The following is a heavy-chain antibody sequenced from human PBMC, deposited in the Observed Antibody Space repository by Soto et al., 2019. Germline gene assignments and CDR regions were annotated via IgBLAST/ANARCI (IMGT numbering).Heavy chain of an antibody. J-gene: IGHJ4*02. V-gene: IGHV1-58*01. Sequence: AAAVKVSCKASGFTFNRSSVQRLRLARGQRLEWIGWIVVGSGNTNYAQKFQERVTITRDMSTSTAYMELSSLRSEDTAVYYCAAERIAAAGDYFDYWGQGTLVTVSS. CDR1: GFTFNRSS. CDR2: IVVGSGNT. CDR3: AAERIAAAGDYFDY. D-gene: IGHD6-13*01.